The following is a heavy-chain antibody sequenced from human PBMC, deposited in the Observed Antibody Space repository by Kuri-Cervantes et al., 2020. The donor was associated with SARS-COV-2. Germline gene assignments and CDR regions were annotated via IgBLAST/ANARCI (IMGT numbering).Heavy chain of an antibody. CDR2: IWYDGRNT. Sequence: GGSLRLSCASSGFTFSDYDMHWVRQAPGKGLEWVEVIWYDGRNTYYTGSVKGRFTISRDNSKNMLYLEVNSLRAEDTAVYYCARNHSMDVWGTGTAVTVSS. CDR1: GFTFSDYD. V-gene: IGHV3-33*08. J-gene: IGHJ6*03. CDR3: ARNHSMDV.